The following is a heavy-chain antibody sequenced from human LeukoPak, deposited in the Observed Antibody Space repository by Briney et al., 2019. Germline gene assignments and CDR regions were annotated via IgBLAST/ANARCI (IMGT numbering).Heavy chain of an antibody. J-gene: IGHJ3*02. D-gene: IGHD6-19*01. CDR3: ARADSFQQWQIPPDNAFDI. CDR1: TYSIGSGYY. V-gene: IGHV4-38-2*02. CDR2: IYYSGST. Sequence: SETLSLTCTVSTYSIGSGYYWGWIRQPPGKGLEWIGSIYYSGSTYYNPSLKSRVTISVDTSKNQFSLKLSSVTAADTAVYYCARADSFQQWQIPPDNAFDIWGQGTMVTVSS.